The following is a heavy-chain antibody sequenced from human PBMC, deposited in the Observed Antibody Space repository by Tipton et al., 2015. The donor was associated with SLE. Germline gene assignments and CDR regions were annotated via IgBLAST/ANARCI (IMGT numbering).Heavy chain of an antibody. CDR1: GYSINSGYH. CDR2: IYHSGTT. CDR3: ARDALRLIGNPSWYFDL. V-gene: IGHV4-38-2*02. D-gene: IGHD4-23*01. J-gene: IGHJ2*01. Sequence: TLSLTCAVSGYSINSGYHWGWIRQPPGKGLEWIGSIYHSGTTFYNPSLYSRVTISVDTSNNQFSLNLSSVTAADTAVYYCARDALRLIGNPSWYFDLWGRGTLVTVSS.